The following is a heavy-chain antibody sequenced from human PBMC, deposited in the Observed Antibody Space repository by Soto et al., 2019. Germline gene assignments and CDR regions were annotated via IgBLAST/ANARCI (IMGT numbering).Heavy chain of an antibody. J-gene: IGHJ6*02. V-gene: IGHV4-4*02. CDR2: IYHSGST. CDR1: GGSISSSNW. CDR3: ARFYGDYLGNDYGMDV. D-gene: IGHD4-17*01. Sequence: SETLSLTCAVSGGSISSSNWWSWVRQPPGKGLEWIGEIYHSGSTNYNPSLKSRVTISVDKSKNQFSLKLSSVTAADTAVYYCARFYGDYLGNDYGMDVWGQGTTVTVSS.